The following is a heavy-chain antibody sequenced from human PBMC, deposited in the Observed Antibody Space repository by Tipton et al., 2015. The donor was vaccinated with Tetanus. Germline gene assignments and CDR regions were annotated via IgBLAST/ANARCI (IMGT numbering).Heavy chain of an antibody. CDR2: IYYSGTT. Sequence: TLSLTCDVSGGPVSSSNWWSWVRQAPGKGLEWIGEIYYSGTTNYNPFLKSRVTISTDKSKNQVSLRLNSVTAADTAVYFCARTPDYYYGMDVWGQGTTVTVSS. CDR1: GGPVSSSNW. J-gene: IGHJ6*02. V-gene: IGHV4-4*01. CDR3: ARTPDYYYGMDV.